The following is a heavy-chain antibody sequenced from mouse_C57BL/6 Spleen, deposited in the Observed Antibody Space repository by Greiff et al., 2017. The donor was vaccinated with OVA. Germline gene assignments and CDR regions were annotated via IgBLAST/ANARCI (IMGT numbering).Heavy chain of an antibody. D-gene: IGHD2-5*01. J-gene: IGHJ2*01. CDR2: INPYNGGT. Sequence: VQLQQSGPVLVKPGASVKMSCKASGYTFTDYYMNWVKQSHGKSLEWIGVINPYNGGTSYNQKFKGKATLTVDKSSSTAYMELNSLTSEDSAVYYCARRYSNYVDFSYFDYWGQGTTLTVSS. V-gene: IGHV1-19*01. CDR1: GYTFTDYY. CDR3: ARRYSNYVDFSYFDY.